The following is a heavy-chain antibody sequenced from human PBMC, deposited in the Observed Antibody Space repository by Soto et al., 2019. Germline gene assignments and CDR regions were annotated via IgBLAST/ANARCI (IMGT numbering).Heavy chain of an antibody. Sequence: EAQLVESGGGLIQPGGSLRLSCAAFGFSFSSYSMNWVRQAPGKGLEWISYITRNSDIINYADSVKGRFTISRDNAKNSLHLQMHSLRADDTAVYYCARDREYCSGDKCYETGSAYWGQGTLLTVSS. D-gene: IGHD2-15*01. CDR1: GFSFSSYS. CDR2: ITRNSDII. J-gene: IGHJ4*02. V-gene: IGHV3-48*01. CDR3: ARDREYCSGDKCYETGSAY.